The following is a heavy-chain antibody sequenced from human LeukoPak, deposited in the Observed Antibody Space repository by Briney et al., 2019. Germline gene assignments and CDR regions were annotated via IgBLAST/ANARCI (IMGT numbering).Heavy chain of an antibody. J-gene: IGHJ6*02. D-gene: IGHD2-2*01. CDR1: GFTFSSYW. CDR3: ARDRYCSSTSCRRLGYYYGMDV. CDR2: IYSDGSST. Sequence: GGSLRLSCAASGFTFSSYWMHWVRQAPGKGLVWVSGIYSDGSSTSYADSVKGRFTISRDNAKNTLYLQMNSLRAEDTAVYYCARDRYCSSTSCRRLGYYYGMDVWGQGTTVTVSS. V-gene: IGHV3-74*01.